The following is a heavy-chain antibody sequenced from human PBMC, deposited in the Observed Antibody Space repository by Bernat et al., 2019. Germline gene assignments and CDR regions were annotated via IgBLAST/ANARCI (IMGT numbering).Heavy chain of an antibody. D-gene: IGHD1-1*01. J-gene: IGHJ4*02. V-gene: IGHV4-59*08. CDR2: IYYSGST. CDR3: VRRRPGYCDY. Sequence: QVQLQESGPGLVKPSETLSLTCTVSGGSISSYYWSWIRQPPGKGLEWIGYIYYSGSTNYNPSLKSRVTISVDTSKNQFSLKLSSVTAADTAVYYCVRRRPGYCDYWGQGTLVTVSS. CDR1: GGSISSYY.